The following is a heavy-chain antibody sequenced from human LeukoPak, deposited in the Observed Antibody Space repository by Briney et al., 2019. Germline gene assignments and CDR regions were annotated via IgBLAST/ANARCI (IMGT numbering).Heavy chain of an antibody. J-gene: IGHJ4*02. CDR3: AGYSSSWYD. D-gene: IGHD6-13*01. CDR1: GFTFSSYW. Sequence: GGSLRLSCAASGFTFSSYWMSWVRQAPGKGLEWVANIKQDGREKYYVDSVTGRFTISRDNAKNSLYLQMNSLRAEDTAVYYCAGYSSSWYDWGQGTLVTVSS. V-gene: IGHV3-7*01. CDR2: IKQDGREK.